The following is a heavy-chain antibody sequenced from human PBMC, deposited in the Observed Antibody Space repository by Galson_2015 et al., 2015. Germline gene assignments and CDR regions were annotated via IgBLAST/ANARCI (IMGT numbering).Heavy chain of an antibody. CDR1: GFPLSSYT. J-gene: IGHJ4*02. CDR3: TRHVGIGPGSPEF. V-gene: IGHV3-21*01. Sequence: SLRLSCAASGFPLSSYTMNWVRQAPGKGLQWVSSISGRSTFIFYSDSVKGRFTISRDNAKNSLSLQMNSLRGDDTAVYYCTRHVGIGPGSPEFWGQGTLVAVSS. D-gene: IGHD7-27*01. CDR2: ISGRSTFI.